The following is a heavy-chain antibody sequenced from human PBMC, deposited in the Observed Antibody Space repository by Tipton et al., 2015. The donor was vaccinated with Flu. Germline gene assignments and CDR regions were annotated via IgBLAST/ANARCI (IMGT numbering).Heavy chain of an antibody. CDR2: INHSGST. CDR1: GGSFSGYY. V-gene: IGHV4-34*01. Sequence: LRLSCAVYGGSFSGYYWSWIRQPPGKGLEWIGEINHSGSTNYNPTHMSRVNISVDTSKNQFSLKLSTVIAADTAVYYGARVTELLWFGEARGWFDPWGKGSLVTVTS. J-gene: IGHJ5*02. D-gene: IGHD3-10*01. CDR3: ARVTELLWFGEARGWFDP.